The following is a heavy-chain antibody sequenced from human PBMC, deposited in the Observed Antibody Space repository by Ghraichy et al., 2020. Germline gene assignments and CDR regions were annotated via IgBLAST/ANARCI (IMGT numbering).Heavy chain of an antibody. Sequence: GGSLRLSCAASGFTVSSNYMSWVRQAPGKGLEWVSILQSGGSTYYADSVKGLFTISRDNSKNTLYLQMNSLRAEDTAVYHCARGGALWGQGTMVTVSS. V-gene: IGHV3-53*01. J-gene: IGHJ3*01. CDR3: ARGGAL. CDR1: GFTVSSNY. CDR2: LQSGGST. D-gene: IGHD1-26*01.